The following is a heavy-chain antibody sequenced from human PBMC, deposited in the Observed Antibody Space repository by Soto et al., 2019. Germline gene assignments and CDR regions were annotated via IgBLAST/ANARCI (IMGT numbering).Heavy chain of an antibody. CDR2: IVSSSSYT. CDR3: ARGQLERLRYYDSSALGY. V-gene: IGHV3-11*06. Sequence: PGGSLRLSCAASGFTFSDYYMTWIRQAPGKGLEWVSYIVSSSSYTNYADSVRGRFTISRDNAKNSLYLQMNSLRAEDTAVYYCARGQLERLRYYDSSALGYWGEGTLVTVSS. D-gene: IGHD3-22*01. CDR1: GFTFSDYY. J-gene: IGHJ4*02.